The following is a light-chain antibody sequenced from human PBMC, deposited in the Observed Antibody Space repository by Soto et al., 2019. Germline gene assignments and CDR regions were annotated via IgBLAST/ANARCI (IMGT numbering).Light chain of an antibody. CDR1: SSNIGAGFD. V-gene: IGLV1-40*01. CDR3: QSYDTHNII. J-gene: IGLJ2*01. Sequence: QSVLTQPPSVSGAPGQRVTISCSGSSSNIGAGFDVHWYQHLPGTAPKLLIYDNNSRPSGVPDRFSGSIDSSSNSASLTISGLKTEDEADYYCQSYDTHNIIFGGGTKLTVL. CDR2: DNN.